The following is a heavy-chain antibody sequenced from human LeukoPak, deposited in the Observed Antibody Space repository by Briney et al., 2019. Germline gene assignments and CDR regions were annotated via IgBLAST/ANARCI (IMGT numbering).Heavy chain of an antibody. CDR1: GYTFTSYD. D-gene: IGHD6-13*01. V-gene: IGHV1-8*03. CDR2: MNPNGGNT. Sequence: ASVKVSCKASGYTFTSYDINWVRQATGQGLEWMGWMNPNGGNTGYAQEFQGRVTITRNTSISTAYMELSSLRSEDTAVYYCARLRVYSSSWTLRGYYYYYMDVWGKGTTVTVSS. CDR3: ARLRVYSSSWTLRGYYYYYMDV. J-gene: IGHJ6*03.